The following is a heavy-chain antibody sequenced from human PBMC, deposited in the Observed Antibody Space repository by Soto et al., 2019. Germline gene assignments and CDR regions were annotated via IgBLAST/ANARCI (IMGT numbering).Heavy chain of an antibody. V-gene: IGHV2-5*01. CDR2: IYWSDDK. Sequence: QITLKESGPPLVKPTQTLTLTCTFSGFSLSTSGVGVGWIRQPPGKALEWLALIYWSDDKRYSPSLKSRLTITKDTSKNQVVLTMTNMDPVDTATYYCAHSLGSGWYDDYWGQGTLVTVSS. CDR1: GFSLSTSGVG. CDR3: AHSLGSGWYDDY. J-gene: IGHJ4*02. D-gene: IGHD6-19*01.